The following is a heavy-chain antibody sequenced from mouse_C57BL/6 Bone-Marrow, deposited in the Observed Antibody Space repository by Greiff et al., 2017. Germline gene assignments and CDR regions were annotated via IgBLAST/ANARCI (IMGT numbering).Heavy chain of an antibody. Sequence: QVQLQQPGAELVKPGASVKMSCKASGYTFTSYWITWVKQRPGQGLEWIGDIYPGSGSTNYTEKFKSKATLTVDTPSSTAYMQLSSPTSEDSAVYYCARWSYAMDYGGQGTSVTVSS. CDR2: IYPGSGST. J-gene: IGHJ4*01. CDR1: GYTFTSYW. D-gene: IGHD1-1*02. V-gene: IGHV1-55*01. CDR3: ARWSYAMDY.